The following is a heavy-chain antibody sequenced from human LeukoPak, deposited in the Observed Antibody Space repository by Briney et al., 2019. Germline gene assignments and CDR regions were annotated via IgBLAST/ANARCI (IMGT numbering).Heavy chain of an antibody. CDR3: ARGQCSGGSCYRLDY. Sequence: PSETLSLTCAVYGGYFSGYYWSWIRQPLGKGPEWIGEITHSGSPKFNPSLESRLTISADTSKHQFSLKLSSVIAADTAVYYCARGQCSGGSCYRLDYWGQGTLVTVSS. CDR1: GGYFSGYY. J-gene: IGHJ4*02. CDR2: ITHSGSP. D-gene: IGHD2-15*01. V-gene: IGHV4-34*01.